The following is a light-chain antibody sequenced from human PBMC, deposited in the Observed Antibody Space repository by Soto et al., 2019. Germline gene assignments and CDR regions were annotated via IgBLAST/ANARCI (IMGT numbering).Light chain of an antibody. CDR2: GAS. J-gene: IGKJ1*01. CDR1: QSVSSSY. CDR3: QQYGSSPLWT. Sequence: EIVLTQSPGTLSLSPGERATLSCRASQSVSSSYLAWYQQKPGQAPRLLIYGASSRATGIPDRFSGSGSGTDFTLTISRLEPEDFEVSYCQQYGSSPLWTFGQGTKVEIK. V-gene: IGKV3-20*01.